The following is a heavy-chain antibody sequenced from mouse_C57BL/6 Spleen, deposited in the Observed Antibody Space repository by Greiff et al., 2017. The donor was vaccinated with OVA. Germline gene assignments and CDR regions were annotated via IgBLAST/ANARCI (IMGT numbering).Heavy chain of an antibody. J-gene: IGHJ2*01. V-gene: IGHV5-17*01. CDR3: ARGGGNYVRYFDY. D-gene: IGHD2-1*01. CDR1: GFTFSDYG. Sequence: VQLKESGGGLVKPGGSLKLSCAASGFTFSDYGMHWVRQAPEKGLEWVAYISSGSSTIYYADTVKGRFTISRDNAKNTLFLQMTSLRSEDTAMYYCARGGGNYVRYFDYWGQGTTLTVSS. CDR2: ISSGSSTI.